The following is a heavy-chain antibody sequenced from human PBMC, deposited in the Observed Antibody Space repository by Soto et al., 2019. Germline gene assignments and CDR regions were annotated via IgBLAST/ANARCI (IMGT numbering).Heavy chain of an antibody. J-gene: IGHJ4*02. Sequence: GXSLRLSCAASTVTFGSDWMTWVRQAPGKRLECAXNISPXADQKDYVESVXGRFTVSXXKANKSLNPQIDTLRAEDSAVYYCARGSGNFEHWGMGTMVTVYS. CDR2: ISPXADQK. CDR3: ARGSGNFEH. CDR1: TVTFGSDW. D-gene: IGHD3-3*01. V-gene: IGHV3-7*01.